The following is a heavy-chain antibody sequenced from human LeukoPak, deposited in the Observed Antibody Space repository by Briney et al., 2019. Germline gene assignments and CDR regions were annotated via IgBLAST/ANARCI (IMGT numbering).Heavy chain of an antibody. CDR3: ATGLWFGKYLDV. D-gene: IGHD3-10*01. Sequence: GASVKVSCKASGYTFTGYYMHWVRQAPGQGLEWMGWINPNSGNTNYAQKFQGRVTMTRDTSINTAYMELSSLRSEDTAVYYCATGLWFGKYLDVWGKGTTVTISS. CDR1: GYTFTGYY. CDR2: INPNSGNT. J-gene: IGHJ6*04. V-gene: IGHV1-2*02.